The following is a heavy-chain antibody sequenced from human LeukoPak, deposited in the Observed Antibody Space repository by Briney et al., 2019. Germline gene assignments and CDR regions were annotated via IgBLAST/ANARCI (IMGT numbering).Heavy chain of an antibody. CDR3: ATYTNWVAGDV. Sequence: GGSLRLSCVASGFTLSDYEMNWFRQAPGKGLEWVSYIGGTGATRYYADSVKGRFTISRDNAKNSLYLEMNSLRAEDTAVYYCATYTNWVAGDVWGQGTTVSVSS. J-gene: IGHJ6*02. CDR1: GFTLSDYE. V-gene: IGHV3-48*03. CDR2: IGGTGATR. D-gene: IGHD7-27*01.